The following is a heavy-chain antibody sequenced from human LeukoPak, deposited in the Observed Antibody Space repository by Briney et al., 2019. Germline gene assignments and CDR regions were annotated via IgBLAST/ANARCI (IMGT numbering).Heavy chain of an antibody. CDR2: IYYSGST. CDR1: GGSISSYY. V-gene: IGHV4-59*08. D-gene: IGHD2-2*01. CDR3: ARQYCSSTSCYEDWFDP. Sequence: PSETLSLTCTVSGGSISSYYWSWIRQPPGKGLEWIGYIYYSGSTNYNPSLKSRVTISVDTSKNQFSLKLSSVTAADTAVYYCARQYCSSTSCYEDWFDPWGQGTLVTVSS. J-gene: IGHJ5*02.